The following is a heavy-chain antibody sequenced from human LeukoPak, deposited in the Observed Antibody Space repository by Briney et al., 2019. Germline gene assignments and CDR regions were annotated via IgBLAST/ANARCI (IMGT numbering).Heavy chain of an antibody. Sequence: SETLSLTCTVSGYSISSGYYWGWIRQPPGKGLEWIGSIYHSGSTYDNPSLKSRVTISVDTSKNQFSLKLSSVTAADTAVYYCASTSGWFDPWGQGTLVTVSS. D-gene: IGHD3-10*01. V-gene: IGHV4-38-2*02. CDR2: IYHSGST. CDR1: GYSISSGYY. J-gene: IGHJ5*02. CDR3: ASTSGWFDP.